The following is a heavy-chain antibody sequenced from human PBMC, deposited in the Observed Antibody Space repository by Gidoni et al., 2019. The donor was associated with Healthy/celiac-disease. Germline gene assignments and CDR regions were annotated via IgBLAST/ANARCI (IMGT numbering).Heavy chain of an antibody. Sequence: QVQLVESGGGVVQPGRSRRLSCSASGFTFSSYGMHWVRQAPGKGLEWVAVIWYDGSNKYYADSVKGRFTSSRDNSKNTLYLQMNSLRAEDTAVYYCARDGSSSWYFDYWGQGTLVTVSS. V-gene: IGHV3-33*01. CDR1: GFTFSSYG. CDR3: ARDGSSSWYFDY. J-gene: IGHJ4*02. D-gene: IGHD6-13*01. CDR2: IWYDGSNK.